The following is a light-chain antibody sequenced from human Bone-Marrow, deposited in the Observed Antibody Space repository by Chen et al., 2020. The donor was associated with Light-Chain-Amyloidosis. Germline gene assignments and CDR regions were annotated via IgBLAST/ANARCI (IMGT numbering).Light chain of an antibody. CDR3: QVWDRSSDRPV. J-gene: IGLJ3*02. CDR2: DDS. V-gene: IGLV3-21*02. Sequence: SYVLTQPSSVSVAPGQTATIACGGNNIGSTSVHWYQQTPGQAPLLAVYDDSDRPSGIPERLSGSNSGNTATLTISRVEAGDEAAYYCQVWDRSSDRPVFGGGTKLTVL. CDR1: NIGSTS.